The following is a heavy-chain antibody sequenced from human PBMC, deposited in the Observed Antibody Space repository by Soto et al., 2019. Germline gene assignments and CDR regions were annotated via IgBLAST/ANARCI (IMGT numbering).Heavy chain of an antibody. CDR1: GGSFSGYY. CDR3: ESAPAMVPPLVY. J-gene: IGHJ4*02. Sequence: QVQLQQWGAVLLKPSETLSLTCAVYGGSFSGYYWSWIRQPPGKGLEWIGEINHSRSTNYNPSLKSRVTISIDTSKHKISLKLISVTNAATAVYYCESAPAMVPPLVYWGQGTLVTVSS. CDR2: INHSRST. V-gene: IGHV4-34*01. D-gene: IGHD5-18*01.